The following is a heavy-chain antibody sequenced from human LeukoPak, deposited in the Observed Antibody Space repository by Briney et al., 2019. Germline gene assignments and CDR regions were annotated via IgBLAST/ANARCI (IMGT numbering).Heavy chain of an antibody. J-gene: IGHJ4*02. CDR3: ARIVPYSSSYYFYY. D-gene: IGHD6-6*01. V-gene: IGHV4-59*01. Sequence: SETLSLTCTVSGGSISSYYWSWIRQPPGKGLEWIGYIYYSGSTNYNPSLKSRVTISVDTSKNQFSLKLSSVTAADTAVYYCARIVPYSSSYYFYYWGQGTMVTVSS. CDR2: IYYSGST. CDR1: GGSISSYY.